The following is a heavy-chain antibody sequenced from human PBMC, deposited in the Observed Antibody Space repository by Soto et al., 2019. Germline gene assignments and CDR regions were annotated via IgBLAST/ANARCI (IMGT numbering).Heavy chain of an antibody. J-gene: IGHJ4*02. CDR1: GFTFSSYG. CDR2: IWYDGSNK. Sequence: PGGSLRLSCAASGFTFSSYGMHWVRQAPGKGLEWVAVIWYDGSNKYYADSVKGRFTISRDNSKNTLYLQMNSLRAEDTAVYYCARGRPLGCSSTSCYTYYFDYWGQGTLVTVSS. D-gene: IGHD2-2*02. V-gene: IGHV3-33*01. CDR3: ARGRPLGCSSTSCYTYYFDY.